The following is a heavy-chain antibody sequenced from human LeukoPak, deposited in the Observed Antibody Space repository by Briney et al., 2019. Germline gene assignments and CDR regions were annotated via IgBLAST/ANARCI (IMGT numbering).Heavy chain of an antibody. CDR2: IYSGGST. CDR3: ARDQNYNYDSSGSPVA. J-gene: IGHJ5*02. CDR1: GFTVSNNY. V-gene: IGHV3-53*01. Sequence: GGSLRLSCAASGFTVSNNYMSWVRQAPGKGLEWVSIIYSGGSTYYADSVKGRFTISRDNSKNTLYLQMNSLRAEDTAVYYCARDQNYNYDSSGSPVAWGQGTLVTVSS. D-gene: IGHD3-22*01.